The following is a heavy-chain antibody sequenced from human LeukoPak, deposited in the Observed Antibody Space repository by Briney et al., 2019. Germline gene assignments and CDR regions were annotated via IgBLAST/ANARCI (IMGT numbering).Heavy chain of an antibody. CDR3: AKDLRSLRGYSYGQFDY. D-gene: IGHD5-18*01. CDR2: MNPNSGNT. CDR1: GYTFTSYD. J-gene: IGHJ4*02. Sequence: ASVKVSCKASGYTFTSYDINWVRQATGQGLEWMGWMNPNSGNTGYAQKFQGRVTMTRNTSISTAYMELSSLRSEDTAVYYCAKDLRSLRGYSYGQFDYWGQGTLVTVSS. V-gene: IGHV1-8*01.